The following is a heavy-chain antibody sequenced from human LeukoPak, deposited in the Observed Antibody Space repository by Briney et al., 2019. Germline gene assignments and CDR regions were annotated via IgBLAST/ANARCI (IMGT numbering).Heavy chain of an antibody. CDR1: GGSFSGYY. CDR3: ARGPLGYCSSTSCYAEGYYYYYYMDV. CDR2: INHSGST. D-gene: IGHD2-2*01. V-gene: IGHV4-34*01. Sequence: SETLSLTCAVYGGSFSGYYWSWIRQPPGKGLEWIGEINHSGSTNYNPSLKSRVTISVDTSKNQFSLKLSSVTAADTAVYYCARGPLGYCSSTSCYAEGYYYYYYMDVWGKGTAVPVSS. J-gene: IGHJ6*03.